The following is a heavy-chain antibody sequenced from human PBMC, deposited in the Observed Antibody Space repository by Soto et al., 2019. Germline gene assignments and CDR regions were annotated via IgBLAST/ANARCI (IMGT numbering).Heavy chain of an antibody. V-gene: IGHV1-18*01. CDR2: ISAHNGNT. CDR1: GYTFASYG. Sequence: QVHLVQSGAEVKKPGASVKVSCKASGYTFASYGITWVRQAPGQGLEWMGWISAHNGNTDYAQKLQGRVIVTRDTSSSTAYMELRSLRSDDTSVYYCARGRYGDYWGQGALVTVSS. CDR3: ARGRYGDY. J-gene: IGHJ4*02. D-gene: IGHD1-1*01.